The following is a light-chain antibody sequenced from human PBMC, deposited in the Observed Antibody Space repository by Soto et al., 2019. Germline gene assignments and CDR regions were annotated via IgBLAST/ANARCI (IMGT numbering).Light chain of an antibody. CDR2: DAS. J-gene: IGKJ4*01. CDR3: QQRSHWPLLT. CDR1: QSVSSY. V-gene: IGKV3-11*01. Sequence: EIVLTQSPATLSLSPGERATLSCRASQSVSSYLAWYQQKPGQAPRLLIYDASNRATGIPARFSGSGSGTDFTHTISSLEPEDFAVYYCQQRSHWPLLTFGGGTKVEIK.